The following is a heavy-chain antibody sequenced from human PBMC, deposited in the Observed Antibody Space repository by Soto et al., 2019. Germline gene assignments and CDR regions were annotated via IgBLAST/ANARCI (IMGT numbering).Heavy chain of an antibody. CDR1: GYTFTSYD. CDR3: ARGLGGQLLGGDWFDP. V-gene: IGHV1-8*01. Sequence: QVQLVQSGAEVKKPGASVKVSCKASGYTFTSYDINWVRQATGQGLEWMGWMNPNSGNTGYAQKFQGRVTMXXXXXXXXXXXXXXXXXXXXXAVYYCARGLGGQLLGGDWFDPWGQGTLVTVSS. D-gene: IGHD2-2*01. J-gene: IGHJ5*02. CDR2: MNPNSGNT.